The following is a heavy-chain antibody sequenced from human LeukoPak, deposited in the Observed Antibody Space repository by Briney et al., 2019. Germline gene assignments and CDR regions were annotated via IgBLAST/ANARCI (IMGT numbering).Heavy chain of an antibody. CDR2: IYYSGST. CDR3: ARQDVEMATIGGVDY. CDR1: GGSISSYY. V-gene: IGHV4-59*01. J-gene: IGHJ4*02. Sequence: SETLSLTCTVSGGSISSYYWSWIRQPPGKGLEWIGYIYYSGSTNYNPSLKSRVTISVDTFNNQLSLKVNSVTAADTAMYYCARQDVEMATIGGVDYWGQGTLVTVSS. D-gene: IGHD5-24*01.